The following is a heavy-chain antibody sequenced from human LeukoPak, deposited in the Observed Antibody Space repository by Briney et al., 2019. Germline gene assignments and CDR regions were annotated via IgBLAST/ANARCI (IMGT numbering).Heavy chain of an antibody. V-gene: IGHV5-51*01. CDR1: GYTLTTYW. J-gene: IGHJ5*02. CDR3: VRKKDGSNWFDP. CDR2: IYPSDSAT. Sequence: GESLKISCKGSGYTLTTYWIGWVRQMPGKGLEWMAIIYPSDSATIYSPSFQGQVTISADKSISTAYLQWSSLEASDTAMYYCVRKKDGSNWFDPWGQGTLVTVSS.